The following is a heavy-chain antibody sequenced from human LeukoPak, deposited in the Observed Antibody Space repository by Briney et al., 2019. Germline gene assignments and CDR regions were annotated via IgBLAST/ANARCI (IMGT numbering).Heavy chain of an antibody. J-gene: IGHJ4*02. V-gene: IGHV3-53*01. CDR3: AREPFWSGYYSNLHFDY. D-gene: IGHD3-3*01. CDR1: GFTVSSNY. Sequence: GGSLRLSCAASGFTVSSNYMSWVRQAPGKGLEWVSVIYSGGSTYYADSVKGRFTISRDNSKNSLYLQMNSLRAEDTAVYYCAREPFWSGYYSNLHFDYWGQGTLVTVSS. CDR2: IYSGGST.